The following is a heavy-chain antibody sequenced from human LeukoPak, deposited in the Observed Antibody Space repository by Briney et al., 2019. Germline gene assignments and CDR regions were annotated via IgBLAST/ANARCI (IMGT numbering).Heavy chain of an antibody. CDR2: IYYSGST. CDR3: ARHAFSTVTEFDY. V-gene: IGHV4-30-4*01. Sequence: SETLSLTCTVSGGSISSGDYYWSWIRQPPGKGLEWIGYIYYSGSTYYNPSLKSRVTISVDTSKNQFSLKLSSVTAADTAVYYCARHAFSTVTEFDYWGQGTLVTVSS. D-gene: IGHD4-17*01. CDR1: GGSISSGDYY. J-gene: IGHJ4*02.